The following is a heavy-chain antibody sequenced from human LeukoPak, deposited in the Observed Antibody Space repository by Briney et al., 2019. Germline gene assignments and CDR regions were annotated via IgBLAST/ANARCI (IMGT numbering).Heavy chain of an antibody. CDR2: ISGSGGST. Sequence: GGSLRLSCAASGSTFSSYAMSWVRQAPGKGLEWVSAISGSGGSTYYADSVKGRFTISRDNSKNTLYLHMNSLRSEDTARYYCAKAPPIYYDRSGYYPFQHWGQGTLVTVSS. CDR3: AKAPPIYYDRSGYYPFQH. D-gene: IGHD3-22*01. CDR1: GSTFSSYA. J-gene: IGHJ1*01. V-gene: IGHV3-23*01.